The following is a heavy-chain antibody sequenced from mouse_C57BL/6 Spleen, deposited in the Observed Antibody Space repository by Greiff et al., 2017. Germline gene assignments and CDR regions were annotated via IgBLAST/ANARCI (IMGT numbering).Heavy chain of an antibody. D-gene: IGHD2-12*01. Sequence: QLKHSGPELVKPGASVKISCKASGYTFTDYYMNWVKQSHGKSLEWIGDINPNNGGTSYNQKFKGKATLTVDKSSSTAYMERRSLTSEDSAVYYCATPAYYRPLGYAMDDWGQGTSVTVSS. CDR1: GYTFTDYY. J-gene: IGHJ4*01. CDR2: INPNNGGT. V-gene: IGHV1-26*01. CDR3: ATPAYYRPLGYAMDD.